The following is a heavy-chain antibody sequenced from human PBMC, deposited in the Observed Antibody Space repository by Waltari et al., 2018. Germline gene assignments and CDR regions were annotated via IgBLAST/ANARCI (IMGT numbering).Heavy chain of an antibody. CDR1: GGSFSGYY. J-gene: IGHJ4*02. Sequence: QVQLQQWGAGLLKPSETLSLTCAVYGGSFSGYYWSWIRQPPGKGLEWIGEINHSGSTNYNPSLKRRVTISVETSKNQFSLKLSSVTAADTAVYYCARQVDRRDGYVDWGQGTLVTVSS. D-gene: IGHD5-12*01. V-gene: IGHV4-34*01. CDR3: ARQVDRRDGYVD. CDR2: INHSGST.